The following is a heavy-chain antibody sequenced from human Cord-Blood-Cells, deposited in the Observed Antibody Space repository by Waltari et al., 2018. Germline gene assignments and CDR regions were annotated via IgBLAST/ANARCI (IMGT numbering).Heavy chain of an antibody. D-gene: IGHD2-2*03. V-gene: IGHV3-23*01. CDR3: AKRMDQGAFDI. Sequence: EVQLLESGGGLVPPGGSLRLSCAASVFTFSAYARSWVRQAPGKGLAWVSAISGSGGSTYYADSVKVRFTISRDNSKNTLYLQMNSLRAEDTAVYYCAKRMDQGAFDIWGQGTMVTVSS. CDR2: ISGSGGST. J-gene: IGHJ3*02. CDR1: VFTFSAYA.